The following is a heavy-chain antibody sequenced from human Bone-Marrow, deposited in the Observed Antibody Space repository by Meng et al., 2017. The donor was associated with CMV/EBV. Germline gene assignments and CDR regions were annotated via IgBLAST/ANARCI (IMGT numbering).Heavy chain of an antibody. Sequence: LRLSCTVSDDSISGGDNYWSWIRQPPGKGLEWIGYIYYSGSTYYNPSLKSRLSISVDTSKNQCSLKLNSVTAADTAVYYCARADTASVRVYFDYWGQGTLVTVSS. V-gene: IGHV4-30-4*08. J-gene: IGHJ4*02. CDR1: DDSISGGDNY. D-gene: IGHD3-10*01. CDR2: IYYSGST. CDR3: ARADTASVRVYFDY.